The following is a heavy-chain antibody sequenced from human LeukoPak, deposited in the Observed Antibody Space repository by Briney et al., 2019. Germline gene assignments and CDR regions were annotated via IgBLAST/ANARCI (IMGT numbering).Heavy chain of an antibody. CDR1: GFTFNSFE. V-gene: IGHV3-48*03. Sequence: GGSLRLSCAASGFTFNSFEMNWVRQAPGKGLEWVSYISSSGGTTYYADSVKGRFTISRDNAKNSLYLQMNSLRAEDTAVYYCARAGAYHFDNWGQGTLVTVSS. J-gene: IGHJ4*02. D-gene: IGHD3-16*01. CDR2: ISSSGGTT. CDR3: ARAGAYHFDN.